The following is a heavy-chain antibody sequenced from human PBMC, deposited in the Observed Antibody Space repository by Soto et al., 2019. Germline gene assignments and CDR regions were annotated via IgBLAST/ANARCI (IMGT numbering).Heavy chain of an antibody. J-gene: IGHJ4*02. CDR1: GGSISTYY. Sequence: QVQLRESGPGLVKPSETLSLTCTVSGGSISTYYWSWIRQPPGKGLEWIGYVYYTGTTNYNPSLKSRVTISVDTSNNQISLELSSVTPADTAVYYCARDTYLYYGSGSYLYYFDFWGQGTLVTVSS. V-gene: IGHV4-59*01. D-gene: IGHD3-10*01. CDR3: ARDTYLYYGSGSYLYYFDF. CDR2: VYYTGTT.